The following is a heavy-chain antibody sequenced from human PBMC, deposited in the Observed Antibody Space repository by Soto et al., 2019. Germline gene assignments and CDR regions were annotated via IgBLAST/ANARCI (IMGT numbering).Heavy chain of an antibody. CDR2: IRSKAYGGTT. CDR3: TRDYYDSSGYYRPNYYYGMDV. V-gene: IGHV3-49*03. D-gene: IGHD3-22*01. CDR1: GFTFGDYA. J-gene: IGHJ6*02. Sequence: PGGSLRLSCTASGFTFGDYAMSWFRQAPGQGLEWVGFIRSKAYGGTTEYAASVKGRFTISRDDSKSIAYLQMNSLKTEDTAVYYCTRDYYDSSGYYRPNYYYGMDVWGQGTTVTV.